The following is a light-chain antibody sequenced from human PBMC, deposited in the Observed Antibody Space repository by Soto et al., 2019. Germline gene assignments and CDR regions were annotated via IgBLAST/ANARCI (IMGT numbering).Light chain of an antibody. CDR3: QVWDSDYYV. J-gene: IGLJ1*01. V-gene: IGLV3-21*02. Sequence: SYELTQAPSVAVAPGQTARITCGGSNIGSKSVHWYQQKPGQAPVLVVYDDSDRPPGIPERFSGSNSGNTATLTISRVEAGDEADYYCQVWDSDYYVFGTGTKVTVL. CDR1: NIGSKS. CDR2: DDS.